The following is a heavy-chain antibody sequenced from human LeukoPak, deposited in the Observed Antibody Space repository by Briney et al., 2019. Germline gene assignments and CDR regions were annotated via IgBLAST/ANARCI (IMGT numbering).Heavy chain of an antibody. D-gene: IGHD3-22*01. V-gene: IGHV1-69*05. J-gene: IGHJ4*02. CDR1: GGTFSTFV. CDR3: ARAHYIRYYYDSSGYLVGFDY. CDR2: IIPIFGTA. Sequence: SVKVSCKASGGTFSTFVINWVRQAPGQGLEWMGGIIPIFGTATYAQKLQGRVTMTTDTSTSTAYMELRSLRSDDTAVYYCARAHYIRYYYDSSGYLVGFDYWGQGTLVTVSS.